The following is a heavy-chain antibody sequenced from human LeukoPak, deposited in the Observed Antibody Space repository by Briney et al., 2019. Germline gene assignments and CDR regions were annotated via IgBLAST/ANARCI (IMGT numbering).Heavy chain of an antibody. J-gene: IGHJ4*02. V-gene: IGHV3-23*01. CDR1: GFTFSSYA. CDR2: ISGSGTST. D-gene: IGHD4-17*01. CDR3: AKRYGDSEGN. Sequence: GGSLGLSCAASGFTFSSYAMSWVRQAPGKGLEWVSAISGSGTSTYYADSVKGRFTISRDNSKNTLYLQMNFLRAEDTAVYYCAKRYGDSEGNWGQGTLVTVSS.